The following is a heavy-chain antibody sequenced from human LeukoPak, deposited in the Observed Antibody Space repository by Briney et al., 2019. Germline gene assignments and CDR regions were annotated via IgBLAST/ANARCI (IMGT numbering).Heavy chain of an antibody. CDR2: ISSTSSYI. CDR3: ARYQHGDFDY. CDR1: GFTFSSYS. J-gene: IGHJ4*02. D-gene: IGHD4-17*01. V-gene: IGHV3-21*01. Sequence: GSLRLSCAASGFTFSSYSMNCGRQAPGKGLEWVSSISSTSSYIYYADSVKGRFTISRDNAKNSLYMHMNSLRAEDTAVYCCARYQHGDFDYWGQGTLVTVSS.